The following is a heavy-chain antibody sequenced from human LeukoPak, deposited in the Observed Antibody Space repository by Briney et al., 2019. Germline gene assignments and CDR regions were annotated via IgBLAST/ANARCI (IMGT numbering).Heavy chain of an antibody. CDR2: IYDSGST. J-gene: IGHJ6*02. CDR3: ARGGSGYDSFYYYGMDV. CDR1: GGSISSYY. D-gene: IGHD5-12*01. V-gene: IGHV4-59*01. Sequence: SETLSLTCTVSGGSISSYYWSWIRQPPGKGLEWIGYIYDSGSTNYNPSLKSRVTITVDTSKNQFSLKLSSVTAADTAVYYCARGGSGYDSFYYYGMDVWGQGTSVTVSS.